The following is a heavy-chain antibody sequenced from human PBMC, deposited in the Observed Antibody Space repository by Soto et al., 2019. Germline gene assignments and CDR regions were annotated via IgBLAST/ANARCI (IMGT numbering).Heavy chain of an antibody. D-gene: IGHD3-3*01. V-gene: IGHV3-48*03. CDR3: ARDSSGEWYRPRYGMDV. Sequence: PGGSLRLSCAASGFTFSSYEMNWVRQAPGKGLEWVSYISSSGSTIYYADSVKGRFTISRDNAKNSLYLQMNSLRAEDTAVYYCARDSSGEWYRPRYGMDVWGQGTTVTVSS. CDR1: GFTFSSYE. J-gene: IGHJ6*02. CDR2: ISSSGSTI.